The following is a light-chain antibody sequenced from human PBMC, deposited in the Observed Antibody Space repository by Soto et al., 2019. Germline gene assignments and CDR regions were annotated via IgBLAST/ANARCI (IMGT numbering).Light chain of an antibody. J-gene: IGLJ1*01. Sequence: QSALTQPPSASGSPGQSVTISCTGTSSDVGGYDRVSWFQQHPGKAPKLIIFEVSYRPSGVSNRFSGSKSGNTASLTISGLLPEDEADYYCHSYTRSSTYVFGSGTKLTVL. V-gene: IGLV2-14*01. CDR2: EVS. CDR1: SSDVGGYDR. CDR3: HSYTRSSTYV.